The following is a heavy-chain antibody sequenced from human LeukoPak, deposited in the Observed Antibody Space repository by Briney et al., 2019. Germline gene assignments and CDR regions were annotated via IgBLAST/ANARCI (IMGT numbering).Heavy chain of an antibody. CDR2: MKEDGGEK. V-gene: IGHV3-7*01. J-gene: IGHJ2*01. CDR3: ARVRTKWYIDP. CDR1: GFIFSPYS. D-gene: IGHD2-8*01. Sequence: GGSLRLSCAASGFIFSPYSVTWVRQAPGMGLEWVANMKEDGGEKFYVDSVRGRFTISRDNAKNSVYLQMNSLRVEDTGVYYCARVRTKWYIDPWGRGTLVTVST.